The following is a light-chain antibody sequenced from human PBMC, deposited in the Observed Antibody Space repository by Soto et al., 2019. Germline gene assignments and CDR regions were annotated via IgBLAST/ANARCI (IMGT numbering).Light chain of an antibody. Sequence: DIQMTQSPSSLSAFVGDRVTITCQASQDIATYLNWYQQKPGKAPRLLIYDASTLEIGVPLRFSGSVSGTDFTLTISSLQNEDIATYYCQHYYGDPPTFGPGTKVDIK. CDR3: QHYYGDPPT. J-gene: IGKJ3*01. CDR2: DAS. V-gene: IGKV1-33*01. CDR1: QDIATY.